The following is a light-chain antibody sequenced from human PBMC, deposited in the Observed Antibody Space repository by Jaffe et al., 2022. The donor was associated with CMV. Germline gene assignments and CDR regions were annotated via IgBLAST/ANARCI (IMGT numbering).Light chain of an antibody. V-gene: IGKV3-15*01. CDR1: QSLSND. CDR3: QHYNSWPPP. J-gene: IGKJ1*01. CDR2: GAS. Sequence: EIVMTQSPATLSVSPGERATLSCRASQSLSNDLAWYQQKPGQPPRLLIYGASTRATGIPARFSGSGSGTEFTLTISSLQSEDFAIYYCQHYNSWPPPFGQGTKVEI.